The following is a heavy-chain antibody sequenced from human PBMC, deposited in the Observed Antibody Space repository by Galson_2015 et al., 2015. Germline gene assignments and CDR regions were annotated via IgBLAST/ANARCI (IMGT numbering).Heavy chain of an antibody. Sequence: SLRLSCAASGFTFSSSAMNWVRQAPGKGLEWVSALSHTGSSIYYADSVKGRFTISRDNSKNTLYLHLNSLRADDTSVYYCAKDRRAVVMSPIDYWGQGTQVTVSS. CDR1: GFTFSSSA. J-gene: IGHJ4*02. CDR2: LSHTGSSI. D-gene: IGHD2-21*01. CDR3: AKDRRAVVMSPIDY. V-gene: IGHV3-23*01.